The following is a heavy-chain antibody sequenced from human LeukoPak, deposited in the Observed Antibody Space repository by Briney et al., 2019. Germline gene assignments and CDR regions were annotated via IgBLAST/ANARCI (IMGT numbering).Heavy chain of an antibody. CDR1: GFTFSSYS. V-gene: IGHV3-21*01. Sequence: GGSLRLSCAASGFTFSSYSMNWVRQAPGKGLEWVSSISSSSSYIYYADSVKGRFTISRDNAKNSLYLQMNSLRAEDTAAYYCARNKKGDRYTYGHDYWGQGTLVTVSS. J-gene: IGHJ4*02. CDR2: ISSSSSYI. CDR3: ARNKKGDRYTYGHDY. D-gene: IGHD5-18*01.